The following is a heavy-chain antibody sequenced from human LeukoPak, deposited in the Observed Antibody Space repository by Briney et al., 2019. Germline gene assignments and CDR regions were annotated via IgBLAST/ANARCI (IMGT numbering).Heavy chain of an antibody. CDR2: IYTSGST. CDR3: ARHKLVSSYFDY. V-gene: IGHV4-4*09. D-gene: IGHD1-14*01. Sequence: SETLSLTCTVSGGSISNYYWSWIRQPPAKRLEWIGYIYTSGSTNYNPSLKSRVTISVDTSKNQISLKLSSVTAADTAVYYCARHKLVSSYFDYWGQGTLVTVSS. CDR1: GGSISNYY. J-gene: IGHJ4*02.